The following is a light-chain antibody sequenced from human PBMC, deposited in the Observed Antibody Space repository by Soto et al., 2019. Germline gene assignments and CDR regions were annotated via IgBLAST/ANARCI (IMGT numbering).Light chain of an antibody. Sequence: DIQMTQSPSSLSASVGDRVTITCRASQGISNHLAWYQKKPGKVPKLLIYAASTLQSGVPSRVSVSGSGTDFPLTISSLQPDDVSTYYCRNYNSAPRTFGQGTTVEIK. J-gene: IGKJ1*01. CDR2: AAS. CDR3: RNYNSAPRT. CDR1: QGISNH. V-gene: IGKV1-27*01.